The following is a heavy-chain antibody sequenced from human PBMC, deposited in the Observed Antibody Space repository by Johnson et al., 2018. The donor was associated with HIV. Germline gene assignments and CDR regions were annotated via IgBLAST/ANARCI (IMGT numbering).Heavy chain of an antibody. J-gene: IGHJ3*02. CDR3: ARGAENDQYDSSGYYWCAFDI. CDR2: IYSGGRP. D-gene: IGHD3-22*01. CDR1: GFTVSSNY. V-gene: IGHV3-53*01. Sequence: VQLVESGGGFTQPGGSLRLSCAASGFTVSSNYMRWVRQAPGKGLEWVSVIYSGGRPYYADSVKGRCTYSRDNPKNTLYLQMNTLRAEDTAVYYCARGAENDQYDSSGYYWCAFDIWGQGTMVTVSS.